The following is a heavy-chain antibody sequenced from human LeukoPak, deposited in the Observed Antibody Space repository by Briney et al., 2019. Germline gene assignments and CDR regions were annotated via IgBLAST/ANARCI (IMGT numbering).Heavy chain of an antibody. CDR2: VQRDGSYK. CDR1: GFSFSSYG. J-gene: IGHJ4*02. D-gene: IGHD3-16*01. CDR3: ANIPNSFGPDY. V-gene: IGHV3-30*02. Sequence: PGGSLRLSCAASGFSFSSYGMHWVRQAPGKGLEWVAFVQRDGSYKNYADSVKGRFAISRDNSKNTLYLQMNSLRVEDTAVYYCANIPNSFGPDYWGQGSLVTVSS.